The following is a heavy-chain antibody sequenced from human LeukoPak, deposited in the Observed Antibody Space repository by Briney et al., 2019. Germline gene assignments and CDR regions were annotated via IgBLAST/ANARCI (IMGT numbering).Heavy chain of an antibody. J-gene: IGHJ4*02. CDR2: IWYDGSNK. V-gene: IGHV3-33*08. CDR1: GLTFRSSA. CDR3: ARDAVYSSSWQYY. D-gene: IGHD6-13*01. Sequence: PGRSLRLSCAASGLTFRSSAMHWVRQAPGKGLEWVAVIWYDGSNKYYADSVKGRFTISRDNSKNTLYLQMNSLRAEDTAVYYCARDAVYSSSWQYYWGQGTLVTVSS.